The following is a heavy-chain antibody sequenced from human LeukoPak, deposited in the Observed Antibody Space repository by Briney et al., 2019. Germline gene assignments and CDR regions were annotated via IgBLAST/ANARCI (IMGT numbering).Heavy chain of an antibody. CDR3: ARTEYGSGSHNWFDP. CDR1: GYTFTGYY. J-gene: IGHJ5*02. CDR2: INPNSGGT. V-gene: IGHV1-2*02. Sequence: ASVKVSCKASGYTFTGYYMHWVRQAPGQGLEWMGWINPNSGGTNYAQKFQGRVTITRNTSISTAYMELSSLRSEDTAVYYCARTEYGSGSHNWFDPWGQGTLVTVSS. D-gene: IGHD3-10*01.